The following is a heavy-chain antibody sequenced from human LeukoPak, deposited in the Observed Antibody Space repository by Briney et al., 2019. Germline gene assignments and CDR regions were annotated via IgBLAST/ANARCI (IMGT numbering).Heavy chain of an antibody. V-gene: IGHV3-49*04. CDR2: GRSKAYGETT. CDR1: GFTFGDYA. J-gene: IGHJ6*02. D-gene: IGHD3-10*01. CDR3: TRASFLGAPPLSMDV. Sequence: GGSLRLSCTASGFTFGDYAMSWVRQAPGKGLEWVGFGRSKAYGETTEYAASVKGRFTISRDDSKSIAYLQMNSLKTEDTAVYYCTRASFLGAPPLSMDVWGQGTTVTVSS.